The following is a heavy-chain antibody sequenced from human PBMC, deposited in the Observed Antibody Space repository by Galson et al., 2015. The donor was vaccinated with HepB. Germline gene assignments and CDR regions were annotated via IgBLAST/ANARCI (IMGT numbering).Heavy chain of an antibody. CDR2: IWYDGSNK. V-gene: IGHV3-33*08. J-gene: IGHJ6*02. CDR3: ARGGEAYYYGSGSYSVGYYYGMDV. D-gene: IGHD3-10*01. CDR1: GFTFSSYG. Sequence: SLRLSCAASGFTFSSYGMHWVRQAPGKGLEWVAVIWYDGSNKYYADSVKGRFTISRDNSKNTLYLQMNSLRAEDTAVYYCARGGEAYYYGSGSYSVGYYYGMDVWGQGTTVTVSS.